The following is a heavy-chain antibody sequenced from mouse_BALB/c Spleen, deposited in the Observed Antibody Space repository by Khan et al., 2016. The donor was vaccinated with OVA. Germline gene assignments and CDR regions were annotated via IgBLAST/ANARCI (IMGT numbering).Heavy chain of an antibody. CDR2: ISYSGST. D-gene: IGHD1-2*01. V-gene: IGHV3-2*02. CDR3: ARTARIKY. J-gene: IGHJ2*01. Sequence: EVKLLESGPGLVKPSQSLSLTCTVTGYSITSGYGWNWIRQFPGNKLEWMGYISYSGSTNYNPSLKSRISITRDTSKNQFFLPLNSVTTADTATYYCARTARIKYWGQGTTLTVSS. CDR1: GYSITSGYG.